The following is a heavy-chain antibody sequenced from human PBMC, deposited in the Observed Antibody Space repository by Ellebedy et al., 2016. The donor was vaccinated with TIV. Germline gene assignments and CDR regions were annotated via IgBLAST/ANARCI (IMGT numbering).Heavy chain of an antibody. J-gene: IGHJ4*02. CDR2: ISGSGGRT. CDR3: AKKKRGGRATPIDY. CDR1: GFTFSSYA. V-gene: IGHV3-23*01. D-gene: IGHD1-26*01. Sequence: GESLKISXAASGFTFSSYALTWVRQAPGKGLEWVSAISGSGGRTYYADSVKGRFTISRDNSKNSLYLQLNSLRAEDTAIYYCAKKKRGGRATPIDYWGQGTLVTVSS.